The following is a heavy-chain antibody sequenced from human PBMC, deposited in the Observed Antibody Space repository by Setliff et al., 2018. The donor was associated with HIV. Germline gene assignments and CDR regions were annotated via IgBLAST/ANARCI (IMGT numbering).Heavy chain of an antibody. CDR3: AREVTSFEAFDL. D-gene: IGHD2-21*02. Sequence: SETLSLTCTVSGYSISSGYYWGWIRQPPGKGLEWIGSMYHSGTTYYNPSLKSRVTISVDTSKNQFSLKLSSVTAADTAVYYCAREVTSFEAFDLWGQGTMVTVSS. V-gene: IGHV4-38-2*02. CDR2: MYHSGTT. J-gene: IGHJ3*01. CDR1: GYSISSGYY.